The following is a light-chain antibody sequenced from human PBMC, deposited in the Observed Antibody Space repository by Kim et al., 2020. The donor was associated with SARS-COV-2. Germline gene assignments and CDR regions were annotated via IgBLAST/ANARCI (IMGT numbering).Light chain of an antibody. CDR3: QKYNSAPRT. CDR2: AAS. Sequence: ASVGDRVAITCRASQGISNYLAWYQQKPGKVPKLLIYAASTLQSGVPSRFSGSGSGTDFTLTISSLQPEDVATYFCQKYNSAPRTFGQGTKVDIK. J-gene: IGKJ1*01. CDR1: QGISNY. V-gene: IGKV1-27*01.